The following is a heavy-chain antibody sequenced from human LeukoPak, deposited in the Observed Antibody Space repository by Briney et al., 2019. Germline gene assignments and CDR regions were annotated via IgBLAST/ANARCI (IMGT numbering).Heavy chain of an antibody. CDR1: GYTLTELS. D-gene: IGHD2-8*02. Sequence: ASVNVSCKVSGYTLTELSMHWVRQAPGKGLEWMGGFDPEDGETIYAQKFQGRVTMTEDTSTDTAYMELSSLRSDDTAVYYCARDSPTGGNAVDYWGQGTLVTVSS. V-gene: IGHV1-24*01. J-gene: IGHJ4*02. CDR3: ARDSPTGGNAVDY. CDR2: FDPEDGET.